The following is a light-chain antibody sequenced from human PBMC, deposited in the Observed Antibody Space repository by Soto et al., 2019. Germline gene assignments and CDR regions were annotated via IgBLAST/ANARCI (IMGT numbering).Light chain of an antibody. J-gene: IGLJ2*01. CDR1: DSDVGGYNY. CDR3: SSFTSSSTPHVV. Sequence: QSVLTQPASVSGSPGQSITISCTGTDSDVGGYNYVSWYQQHPGKAPKLMIYGVSNRPSGVSNRFSGSKSGNTASLTISGLQAEDEANYYCSSFTSSSTPHVVFGGGTKVTVL. V-gene: IGLV2-14*01. CDR2: GVS.